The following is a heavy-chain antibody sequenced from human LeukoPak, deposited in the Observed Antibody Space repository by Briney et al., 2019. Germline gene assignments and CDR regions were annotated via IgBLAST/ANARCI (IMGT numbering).Heavy chain of an antibody. CDR3: VREGEGPLSKDFDY. D-gene: IGHD2/OR15-2a*01. CDR2: IGPHSTFT. V-gene: IGHV1-2*02. Sequence: ASMKVSCKSSGFTFTDHYIHWVRQGPGQGLEWMGYIGPHSTFTSSPQEFQGRVTMTRDASMSTAYMELTRLTTDDTAVYYCVREGEGPLSKDFDYWGQGTLVTVSS. CDR1: GFTFTDHY. J-gene: IGHJ4*02.